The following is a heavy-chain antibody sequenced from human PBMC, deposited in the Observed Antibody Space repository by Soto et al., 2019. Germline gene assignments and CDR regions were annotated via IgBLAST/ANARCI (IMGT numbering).Heavy chain of an antibody. V-gene: IGHV3-23*01. J-gene: IGHJ4*02. D-gene: IGHD6-19*01. CDR2: ISGSGGST. CDR1: GFTFSSYA. Sequence: EVQLLESGGGLVQPGGSLRLSCAASGFTFSSYAMSWVRQAPGKGLEWVSTISGSGGSTYYADSVKGRFTISRDNSKNTPYLQMNSLRAEDTAVYYCAKGQSGWYAPFDYWGQGTLVTVSS. CDR3: AKGQSGWYAPFDY.